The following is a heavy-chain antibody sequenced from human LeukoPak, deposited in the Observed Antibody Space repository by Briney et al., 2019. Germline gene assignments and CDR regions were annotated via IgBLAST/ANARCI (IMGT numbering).Heavy chain of an antibody. CDR1: GGTFSSYA. CDR2: IIPIFGTA. D-gene: IGHD4-17*01. CDR3: ARGALNYGDYVLPNWFDP. Sequence: SVKVSCMASGGTFSSYAISWVRQAPGQGLEWMGGIIPIFGTANYAQKFQGRVTITADESTSTAYMELSSLRSEDTAVYYCARGALNYGDYVLPNWFDPWGQGTLVTVSS. V-gene: IGHV1-69*01. J-gene: IGHJ5*02.